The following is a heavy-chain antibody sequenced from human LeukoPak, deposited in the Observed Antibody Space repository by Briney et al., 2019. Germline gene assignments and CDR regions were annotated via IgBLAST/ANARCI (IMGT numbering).Heavy chain of an antibody. CDR1: GGTFSSYA. D-gene: IGHD3-10*01. CDR3: ARADSYYYGSGSYGSYFDY. Sequence: GSSVKVSCKASGGTFSSYAISWVRQAPGQGLEWMGGIIPIFGTANYAQKFQGRVTITTDESTSTAYMELRSLRSDDTAVYYCARADSYYYGSGSYGSYFDYWGQGTLVTVSS. CDR2: IIPIFGTA. J-gene: IGHJ4*02. V-gene: IGHV1-69*05.